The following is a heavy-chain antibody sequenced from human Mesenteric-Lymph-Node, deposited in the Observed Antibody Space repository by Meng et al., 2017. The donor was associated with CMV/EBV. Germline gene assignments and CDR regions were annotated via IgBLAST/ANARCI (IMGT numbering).Heavy chain of an antibody. CDR2: ISSSSSYR. CDR3: ARDKAAAGTGPKYYYNYYGMDV. D-gene: IGHD6-13*01. CDR1: GFTFSSSS. J-gene: IGHJ6*02. Sequence: GESLKISCAASGFTFSSSSMNWVRQAPGKGLEWVSSISSSSSYRYYADSVKGRFTISRDNSKNTLYLQMNSLRAEDTAVYYCARDKAAAGTGPKYYYNYYGMDVWGQGTTVTVSS. V-gene: IGHV3-21*04.